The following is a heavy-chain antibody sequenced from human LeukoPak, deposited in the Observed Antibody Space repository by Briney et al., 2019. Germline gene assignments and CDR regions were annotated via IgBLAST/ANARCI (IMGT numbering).Heavy chain of an antibody. CDR3: AKDLGRWETPHYFDY. CDR1: GFTFSSYT. J-gene: IGHJ4*02. Sequence: PGGSLRLSCAASGFTFSSYTMSWVRQAPGKGLEWVSAISATGSITYYADSVKGRFTVSRDNSKNTLYLQMNGLRAEDTALYYCAKDLGRWETPHYFDYWGQGTLVTVSS. V-gene: IGHV3-23*01. CDR2: ISATGSIT. D-gene: IGHD1-26*01.